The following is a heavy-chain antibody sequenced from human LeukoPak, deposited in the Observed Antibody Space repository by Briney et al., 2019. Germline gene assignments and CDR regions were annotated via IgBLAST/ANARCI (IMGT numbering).Heavy chain of an antibody. V-gene: IGHV3-23*01. CDR1: GLTFGDYA. Sequence: GGSLTLSCTVSGLTFGDYAMGWVRQAPGKGLEWVSHIISSAASTDYADSVKGRFTISRDNSKNTLYLQMTSLRAEDTAVYYCAKSAPSKYWGQGTLVTVSS. J-gene: IGHJ4*02. D-gene: IGHD4-4*01. CDR3: AKSAPSKY. CDR2: IISSAAST.